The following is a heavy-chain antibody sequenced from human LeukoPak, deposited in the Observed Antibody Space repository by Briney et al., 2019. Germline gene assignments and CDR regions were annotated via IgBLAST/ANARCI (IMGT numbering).Heavy chain of an antibody. Sequence: GGSLRLSCVSSEFTFFKYRMSWVRQAPGKGLEWVANIKQDGSEKYYVDSVKGRFTISRDNAKNSLYLQMNSLRAEDTAVYYCGRESFIVIAGYFHYYGMDVWGQGTTVTVSS. V-gene: IGHV3-7*01. CDR1: EFTFFKYR. CDR2: IKQDGSEK. J-gene: IGHJ6*02. CDR3: GRESFIVIAGYFHYYGMDV. D-gene: IGHD3-16*02.